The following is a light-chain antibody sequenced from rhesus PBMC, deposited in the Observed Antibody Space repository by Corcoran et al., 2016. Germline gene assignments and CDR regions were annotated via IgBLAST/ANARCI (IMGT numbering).Light chain of an antibody. CDR2: RTS. CDR1: SNVSTSY. J-gene: IGKJ1*01. CDR3: QQGDSIPWT. V-gene: IGKV3-35*01. Sequence: EIVLTQSPTSMAVSQGERVTFSCTASSNVSTSYLHWYQQKLGFPPRLLLYRTSNLSSGVPARFSGTGSGTSYTLTITSMEAEDAATYYCQQGDSIPWTFGQGTKVDIK.